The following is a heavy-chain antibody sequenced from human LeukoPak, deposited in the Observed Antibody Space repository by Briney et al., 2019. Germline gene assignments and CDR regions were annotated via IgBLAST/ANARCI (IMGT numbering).Heavy chain of an antibody. CDR3: AKAQWLLTYYFDY. V-gene: IGHV3-23*01. D-gene: IGHD6-19*01. CDR1: GFSFRNYA. J-gene: IGHJ4*02. Sequence: PGGSLRLSCAASGFSFRNYAMSWVRQAPGTGLEWVSSISGSGGGIYYADSVKGRFTFSRDNSKNTLYLQMNSLRAEDTAVYYCAKAQWLLTYYFDYWGQGTLVTVSS. CDR2: ISGSGGGI.